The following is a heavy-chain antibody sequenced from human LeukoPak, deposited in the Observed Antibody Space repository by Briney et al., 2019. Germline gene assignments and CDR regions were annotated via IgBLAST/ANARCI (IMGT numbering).Heavy chain of an antibody. J-gene: IGHJ4*02. CDR1: GGCISSYY. CDR3: ARVRSIAVAGIFDY. V-gene: IGHV4-59*01. D-gene: IGHD6-19*01. Sequence: SETLSLTCTVSGGCISSYYWSWIRQPPGKGLEWIGYIYYSGSTNYNPSLKSRVTISVDTSKNQFSLRLSSVTAADTAVYYCARVRSIAVAGIFDYWGQGTLVTVSS. CDR2: IYYSGST.